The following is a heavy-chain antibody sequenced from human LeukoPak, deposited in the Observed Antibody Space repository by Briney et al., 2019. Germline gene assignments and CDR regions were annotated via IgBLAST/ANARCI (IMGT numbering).Heavy chain of an antibody. V-gene: IGHV4-34*01. CDR1: GGSFSGYY. CDR3: ASRLRYSSSWYGY. CDR2: INHSGST. Sequence: SETLSLTCAVYGGSFSGYYWSWIRQPPGKGLEWIGEINHSGSTNYSPSLKSRVTISVDTSKNQFSLKLSSVTAADTAVYYCASRLRYSSSWYGYWGQGTLVTVSS. J-gene: IGHJ4*02. D-gene: IGHD6-13*01.